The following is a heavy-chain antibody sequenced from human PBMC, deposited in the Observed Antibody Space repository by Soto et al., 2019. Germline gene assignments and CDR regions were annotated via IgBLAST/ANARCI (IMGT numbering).Heavy chain of an antibody. CDR2: IYHSGST. J-gene: IGHJ5*02. CDR3: ARAAGNYDILTGLDWFDP. Sequence: SETLSLTCAVSSGSISSSNWWSWVRQPPGKGLEWIGEIYHSGSTNYNPSLKSRVTISVDKSKNQFSLKLSSVTAADTAVYYCARAAGNYDILTGLDWFDPWGQGTLVTVSS. CDR1: SGSISSSNW. V-gene: IGHV4-4*02. D-gene: IGHD3-9*01.